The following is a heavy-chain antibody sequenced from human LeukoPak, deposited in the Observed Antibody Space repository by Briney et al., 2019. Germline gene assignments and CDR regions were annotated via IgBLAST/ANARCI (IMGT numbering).Heavy chain of an antibody. Sequence: GESLKISCSGPGFSFTRLCIRLVGQMPGKGLEWMAIIYAGDSGTRISPSFQGQVTISTDKDISTAYLQRLSLEASATAIYDCTRVIAAAGPYYWGQGTLVTVSS. V-gene: IGHV5-51*01. CDR3: TRVIAAAGPYY. J-gene: IGHJ4*02. D-gene: IGHD6-13*01. CDR2: IYAGDSGT. CDR1: GFSFTRLC.